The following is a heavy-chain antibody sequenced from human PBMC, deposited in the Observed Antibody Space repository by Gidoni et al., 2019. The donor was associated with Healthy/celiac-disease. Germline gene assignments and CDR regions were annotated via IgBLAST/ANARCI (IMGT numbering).Heavy chain of an antibody. V-gene: IGHV3-23*01. CDR1: GFTFSSYA. Sequence: EVQMLESGGGLVQPGGSLRLSCAASGFTFSSYAMSWVRQAPGKGLEWVSAISGSGGSTYYADPVKGRFTISRDNSKNTLYLQMNSLRAEDTAVYYCAKAPRQLWLRYFDYWGQGTLVTVSS. J-gene: IGHJ4*02. CDR3: AKAPRQLWLRYFDY. D-gene: IGHD5-18*01. CDR2: ISGSGGST.